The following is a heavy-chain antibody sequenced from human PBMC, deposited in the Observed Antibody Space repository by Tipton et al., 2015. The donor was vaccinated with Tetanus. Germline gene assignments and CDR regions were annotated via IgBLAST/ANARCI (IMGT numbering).Heavy chain of an antibody. CDR2: VYSSGST. CDR1: GGSINPYY. V-gene: IGHV4-59*01. J-gene: IGHJ5*02. Sequence: LRLSCTVSGGSINPYYWSWIRRPPGKGLEWIGNVYSSGSTYYNPSLKGRVTISVDTSTTQFSLRLNSVTAADTAIYYCARDHRLSASYAGWFDPWGQGTLVTVSS. D-gene: IGHD1-26*01. CDR3: ARDHRLSASYAGWFDP.